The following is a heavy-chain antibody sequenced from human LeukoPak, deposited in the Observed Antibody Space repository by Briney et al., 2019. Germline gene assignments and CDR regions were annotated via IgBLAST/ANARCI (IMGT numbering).Heavy chain of an antibody. Sequence: PSETLSLTCAVYGRYFSGYYWSWIRQPPGKGLEWIGEINHSGSTNYNPSLKSRVTISVDTSKNQFSLKLSSVTAADTAVYYCARATLGDSSGYYQDYWGQGTLVTVSS. D-gene: IGHD3-22*01. J-gene: IGHJ4*02. CDR1: GRYFSGYY. CDR2: INHSGST. CDR3: ARATLGDSSGYYQDY. V-gene: IGHV4-34*01.